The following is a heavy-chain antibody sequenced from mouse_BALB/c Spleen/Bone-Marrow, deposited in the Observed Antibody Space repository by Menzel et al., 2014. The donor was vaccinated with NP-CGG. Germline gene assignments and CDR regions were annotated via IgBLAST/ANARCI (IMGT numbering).Heavy chain of an antibody. CDR1: GYTFDRYT. CDR3: ARGDY. J-gene: IGHJ2*01. Sequence: QVQLQQSGAELARPGASVKMSCKASGYTFDRYTMHWVKQRPGQGLEWIGYINPGSGCTNYSQKFKDKATLTADKSSTTAYMRLSSLTSEDSAVYYCARGDYWGQGTTLTVSS. CDR2: INPGSGCT. V-gene: IGHV1-4*01.